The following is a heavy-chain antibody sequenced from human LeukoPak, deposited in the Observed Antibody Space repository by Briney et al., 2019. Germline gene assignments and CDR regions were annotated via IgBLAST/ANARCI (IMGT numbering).Heavy chain of an antibody. Sequence: PSATLSLTCAVYGGSFSGYYWSWIRQPPGKGLEWIGEINHSGSTNYNPSLKSRVTISVDTSKNQFSLKLSSVTAADTAVYYCARGTVAGRRGDFQHWGQGTLVTVSS. CDR2: INHSGST. D-gene: IGHD6-19*01. V-gene: IGHV4-34*01. J-gene: IGHJ1*01. CDR3: ARGTVAGRRGDFQH. CDR1: GGSFSGYY.